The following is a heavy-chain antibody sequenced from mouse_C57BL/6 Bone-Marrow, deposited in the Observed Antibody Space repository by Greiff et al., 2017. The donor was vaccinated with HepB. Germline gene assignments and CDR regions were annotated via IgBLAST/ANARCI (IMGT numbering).Heavy chain of an antibody. J-gene: IGHJ3*01. CDR3: ARKLRLQTY. CDR2: IYPRSGNT. D-gene: IGHD3-2*02. V-gene: IGHV1-81*01. CDR1: GYTFTSYG. Sequence: QVQLKESGAELARPGASVKLSCKASGYTFTSYGISWVKQRTGQGLEWIGEIYPRSGNTYYNEKFKGKATLTADKSSSTAYMELRSLTSEDSAVYFCARKLRLQTYWGQGTLVTVSA.